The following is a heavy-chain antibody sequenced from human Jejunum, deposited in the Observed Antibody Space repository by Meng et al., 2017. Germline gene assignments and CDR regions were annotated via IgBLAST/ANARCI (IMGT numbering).Heavy chain of an antibody. Sequence: ASVKVSCKASGYRFATYYIHWLRQAPGQGLEWMGRVNPNTGDKNYVQRLQGRVAMAKDTSIATVYLELTSLTSADTGVYYCARCHNSKFGTDFQDGFDTWGQGTTVTVSS. CDR1: GYRFATYY. J-gene: IGHJ6*02. CDR3: ARCHNSKFGTDFQDGFDT. D-gene: IGHD1-7*01. CDR2: VNPNTGDK. V-gene: IGHV1-2*05.